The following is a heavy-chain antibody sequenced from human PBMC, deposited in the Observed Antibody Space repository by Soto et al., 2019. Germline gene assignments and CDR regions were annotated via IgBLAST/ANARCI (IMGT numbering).Heavy chain of an antibody. CDR3: ARSLRATSPLTF. V-gene: IGHV3-11*06. D-gene: IGHD7-27*01. Sequence: GGSLRLSCEASGFTFTDYHMSWIRQAPGKGLEWVALISETGSHTAYAESVKGRFTISRDNARPSVFLQMNSLGSDDTAVYFCARSLRATSPLTFWGQGTPVTVSS. CDR2: ISETGSHT. J-gene: IGHJ4*02. CDR1: GFTFTDYH.